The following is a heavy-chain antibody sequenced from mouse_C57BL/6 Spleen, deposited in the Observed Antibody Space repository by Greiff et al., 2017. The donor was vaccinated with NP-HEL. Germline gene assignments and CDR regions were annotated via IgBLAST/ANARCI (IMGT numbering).Heavy chain of an antibody. J-gene: IGHJ1*03. CDR3: ARPLYGSSYGYWYFDV. CDR1: GYTFTSYW. V-gene: IGHV1-55*01. D-gene: IGHD1-1*01. Sequence: QVQLQQSGAELVKPGASVKMSCKASGYTFTSYWITWVKQRPGQGLEWIGDIYPGSGSTNYNEKFKSKATLTVDTSSSTAYMQLSSLTSEDSAVYYCARPLYGSSYGYWYFDVWGTGTTVTVSS. CDR2: IYPGSGST.